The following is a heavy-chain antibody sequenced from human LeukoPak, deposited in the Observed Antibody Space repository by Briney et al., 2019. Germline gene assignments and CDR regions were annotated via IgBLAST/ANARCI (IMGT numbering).Heavy chain of an antibody. CDR3: ARELRAGFDY. V-gene: IGHV3-53*01. CDR1: GFTVSSNY. CDR2: IYSGGST. D-gene: IGHD4-17*01. J-gene: IGHJ4*02. Sequence: GGSLRLSCAASGFTVSSNYMSWVRQAPGKGLEWVSVIYSGGSTYYADSVKGRFAISRDDSKNTLYLQMNSLRAEDTAVYYCARELRAGFDYWGQGTLVTASS.